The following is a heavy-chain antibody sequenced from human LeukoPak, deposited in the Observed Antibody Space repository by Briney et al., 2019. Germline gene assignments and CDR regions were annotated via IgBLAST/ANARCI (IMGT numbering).Heavy chain of an antibody. J-gene: IGHJ5*02. Sequence: ASVKVSCKASGYTFTNYGITWVRQAPGQGLEWMGWIRASNGNIDYAQKLQGRVTMTTDTSTNTAYMELRSLTSDDTAVYYCARGPYCSSTSCCRKWAGFDPWGQGTLVTVSS. D-gene: IGHD2-2*01. CDR3: ARGPYCSSTSCCRKWAGFDP. V-gene: IGHV1-18*04. CDR1: GYTFTNYG. CDR2: IRASNGNI.